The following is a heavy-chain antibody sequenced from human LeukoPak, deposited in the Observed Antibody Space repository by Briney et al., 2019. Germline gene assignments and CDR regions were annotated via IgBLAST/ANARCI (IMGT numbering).Heavy chain of an antibody. J-gene: IGHJ4*02. CDR2: ISSTSATI. V-gene: IGHV3-48*04. Sequence: QSGGSLRLSCVDSGFTFSRYSMNWVRQPPGKGLEWVSYISSTSATIYYADSVKGRFTISRDNAKNSLYLQMNSLRAEDTAVYYCARVSASAEHGGQGTLVTVFS. D-gene: IGHD6-13*01. CDR3: ARVSASAEH. CDR1: GFTFSRYS.